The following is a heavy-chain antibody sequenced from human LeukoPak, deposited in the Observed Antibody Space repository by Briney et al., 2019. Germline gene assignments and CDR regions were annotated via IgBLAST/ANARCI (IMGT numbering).Heavy chain of an antibody. D-gene: IGHD1-26*01. CDR1: GFTFSSYW. V-gene: IGHV3-7*03. J-gene: IGHJ4*02. CDR2: IKQDGSEK. Sequence: GGSLRLSCAASGFTFSSYWMSWVRQAPGKGLEWVANIKQDGSEKYYVDSVKGRFTISRDNAKNSLYLQMNSLKTEDTGVYYCTTDLLGATSWGQGTLVTVSS. CDR3: TTDLLGATS.